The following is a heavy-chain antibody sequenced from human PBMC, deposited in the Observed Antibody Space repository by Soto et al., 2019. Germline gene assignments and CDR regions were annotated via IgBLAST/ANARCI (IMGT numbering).Heavy chain of an antibody. D-gene: IGHD6-13*01. CDR1: GFTFGSYA. CDR3: ASGVIGSSSGGMDV. V-gene: IGHV3-23*01. J-gene: IGHJ6*02. CDR2: ISGGGDRT. Sequence: PGGSLRLSCAGSGFTFGSYAMSWVRQAPGKGLEWVSSISGGGDRTYYADSVKGRFTISRDNSKNTMFLQMNSLRVEDTAIYYCASGVIGSSSGGMDVWGQGTTVTVSS.